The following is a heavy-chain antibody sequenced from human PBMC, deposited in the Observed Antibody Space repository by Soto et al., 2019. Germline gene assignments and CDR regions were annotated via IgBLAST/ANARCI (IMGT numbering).Heavy chain of an antibody. CDR2: INHSGST. CDR3: ARGTWVRSAFDI. CDR1: GGSFSGYY. Sequence: QVQLQQWGAGLLKPSETLSLTCAVYGGSFSGYYWSWIRQPPGKGLEWIGEINHSGSTNYNPSLTSRVTISVDTSKNQFSLKLSSVTAADTAVYYCARGTWVRSAFDIWGQGTMVTVSS. D-gene: IGHD3-10*01. V-gene: IGHV4-34*01. J-gene: IGHJ3*02.